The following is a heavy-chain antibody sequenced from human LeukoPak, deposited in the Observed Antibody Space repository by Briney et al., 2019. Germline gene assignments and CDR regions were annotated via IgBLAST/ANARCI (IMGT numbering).Heavy chain of an antibody. CDR3: ARDYDFWSSDI. CDR1: GFTFSSYW. D-gene: IGHD3-3*01. Sequence: GGSLRLSCVASGFTFSSYWMTWVRQVAGKGLEWVANIKQDGSEKYYVDSVKGRFTISRDNAKNSLYLQMNSLRAEDTAVYYCARDYDFWSSDIWGQGTMVTASS. J-gene: IGHJ3*02. CDR2: IKQDGSEK. V-gene: IGHV3-7*01.